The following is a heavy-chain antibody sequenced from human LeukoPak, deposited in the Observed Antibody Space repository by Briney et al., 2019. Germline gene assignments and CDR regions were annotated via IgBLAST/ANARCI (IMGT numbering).Heavy chain of an antibody. CDR1: GFTVSSNY. J-gene: IGHJ4*02. Sequence: PGGSLRLSCAASGFTVSSNYMSWVRQAPGKGLEWVSVIYSGGSTYYADSVKGRFTISRDNSKNTLYLQMNSLRAEDTAVYYCARGEVHYYGSGSDYWGQGTLVTVSS. CDR3: ARGEVHYYGSGSDY. CDR2: IYSGGST. V-gene: IGHV3-53*01. D-gene: IGHD3-10*01.